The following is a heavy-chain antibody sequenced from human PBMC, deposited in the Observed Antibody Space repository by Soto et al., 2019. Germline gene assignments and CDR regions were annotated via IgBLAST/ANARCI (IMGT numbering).Heavy chain of an antibody. CDR2: ISATGGST. Sequence: VQLLESGGGLVQPGGSLRLSCAASGFSFSTYAMSWVRQAPGKGLEWVSVISATGGSTFYADSVKGRFTVSRDNSRNTLYLQMISLRVEDTAIYYCAKDLRTSNNYYYGMDVWGQGTTVTVSS. D-gene: IGHD2-8*01. V-gene: IGHV3-23*01. CDR3: AKDLRTSNNYYYGMDV. J-gene: IGHJ6*02. CDR1: GFSFSTYA.